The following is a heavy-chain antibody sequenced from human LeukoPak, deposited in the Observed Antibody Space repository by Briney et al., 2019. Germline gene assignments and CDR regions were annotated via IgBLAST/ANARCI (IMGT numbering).Heavy chain of an antibody. CDR1: GGSFSGYY. CDR2: NNHSGST. D-gene: IGHD6-13*01. CDR3: ARVGIAAAGTITDY. J-gene: IGHJ4*02. Sequence: SETLSLTCAVYGGSFSGYYWSWIRQPPLMGLERIGENNHSGSTNYNPSLKSRVTISVDTSKNQFSLKLSSVTAADTAVYYCARVGIAAAGTITDYWGQGTLVTVSS. V-gene: IGHV4-34*01.